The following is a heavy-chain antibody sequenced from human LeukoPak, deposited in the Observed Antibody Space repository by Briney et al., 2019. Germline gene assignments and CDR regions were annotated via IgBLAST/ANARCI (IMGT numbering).Heavy chain of an antibody. CDR3: LGLANWGSPDAFDI. CDR2: IRYDGSNK. D-gene: IGHD7-27*01. V-gene: IGHV3-30*02. CDR1: GFTFSSYW. Sequence: QTGGSLRLSCAASGFTFSSYWMSWVRQAPGKGLEWVAFIRYDGSNKYYADSVKGRFTISRDNSKNTLYLQMNSLRAEDTAVYYCLGLANWGSPDAFDIWGQGTMVTVSS. J-gene: IGHJ3*02.